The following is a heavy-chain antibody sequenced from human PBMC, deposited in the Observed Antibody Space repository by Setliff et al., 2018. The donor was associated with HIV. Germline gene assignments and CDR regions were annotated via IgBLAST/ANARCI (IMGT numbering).Heavy chain of an antibody. CDR1: GYTFTDFY. CDR3: ARAHFLVAMTRNWFDP. J-gene: IGHJ5*02. CDR2: INPRSGVA. Sequence: ASVKVSCKASGYTFTDFYIHWVRQAPGQGLEWIGRINPRSGVADYLRKFQGRVTMTTDTSTNTAHMELIRPRFDDTAVYYCARAHFLVAMTRNWFDPWGQGTLVTVSS. D-gene: IGHD5-12*01. V-gene: IGHV1-2*06.